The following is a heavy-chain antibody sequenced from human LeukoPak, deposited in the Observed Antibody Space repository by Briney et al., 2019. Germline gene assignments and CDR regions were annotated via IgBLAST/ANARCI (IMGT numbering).Heavy chain of an antibody. CDR2: ISSSTSYI. V-gene: IGHV3-21*01. J-gene: IGHJ4*02. CDR3: AKVRWGSDNALDS. CDR1: GFTFSSYG. D-gene: IGHD3-16*01. Sequence: GGSLRLSCAASGFTFSSYGMNWVRQAPGKGLEWVSSISSSTSYIYYADSVKGRFTISRDNSMNTLYLQMNSLRAEDTAVYYCAKVRWGSDNALDSWGQGTLVTGSS.